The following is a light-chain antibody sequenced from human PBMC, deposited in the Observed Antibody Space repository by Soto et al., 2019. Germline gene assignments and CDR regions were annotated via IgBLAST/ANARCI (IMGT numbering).Light chain of an antibody. CDR3: AVWDDSMNGHV. Sequence: QSVLTQPPSASGTPRQTVTISCSGSSSNIGTSSVHWYKHLPGTAPKPLIYTNDQRPSGVPDRFSGSKSGTSASLAISGLQSEDEADYYCAVWDDSMNGHVFGAGTKVTVL. CDR1: SSNIGTSS. CDR2: TND. J-gene: IGLJ1*01. V-gene: IGLV1-44*01.